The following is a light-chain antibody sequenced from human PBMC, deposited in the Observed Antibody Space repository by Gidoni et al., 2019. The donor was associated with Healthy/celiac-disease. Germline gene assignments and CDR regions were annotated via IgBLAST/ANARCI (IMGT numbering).Light chain of an antibody. CDR2: GNS. V-gene: IGLV1-40*01. CDR3: QSYDSSLSGGHWV. J-gene: IGLJ3*02. CDR1: SSNMGAGYD. Sequence: QSVLTQPPSASAAPGHSVPISCTGRSSNMGAGYDVHWYQQLPGTAPKLLIYGNSNRPSVVPDRFSGSKSGTSASLAITGRQAEDEADYCCQSYDSSLSGGHWVFGGGTKLTGL.